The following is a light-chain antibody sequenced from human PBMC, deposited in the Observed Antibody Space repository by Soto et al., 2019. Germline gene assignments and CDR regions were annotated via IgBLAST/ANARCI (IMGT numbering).Light chain of an antibody. CDR1: SSNIGAGYD. CDR2: GNN. Sequence: QSVLTQPPSVSGAPGQRVTISWTGSSSNIGAGYDVHWYQQLPGTAPKLLIYGNNNRPSGVPDRFSGSKSGTSASLAITGLQAEDEADYYCQSYDSSLSGLFGGGTKLTVL. CDR3: QSYDSSLSGL. V-gene: IGLV1-40*01. J-gene: IGLJ2*01.